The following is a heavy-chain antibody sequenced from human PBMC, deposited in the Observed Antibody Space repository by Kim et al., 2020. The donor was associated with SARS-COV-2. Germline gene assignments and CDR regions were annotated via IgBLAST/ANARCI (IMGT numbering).Heavy chain of an antibody. CDR2: IYFNGIT. Sequence: SETLSLTCTVSGGSLVGPYWTWIRQSAGKGLEWIGRIYFNGITHYNPSLRGRITMSVDRAKNQFSLKLSSMTASDTAAYYCTRATSIVTTDFDYWGRGTLVT. CDR1: GGSLVGPY. D-gene: IGHD4-4*01. J-gene: IGHJ4*02. CDR3: TRATSIVTTDFDY. V-gene: IGHV4-4*07.